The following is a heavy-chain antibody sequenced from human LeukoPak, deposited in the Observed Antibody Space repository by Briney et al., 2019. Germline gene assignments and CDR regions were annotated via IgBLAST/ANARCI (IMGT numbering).Heavy chain of an antibody. CDR3: ARRRSSSWRRTQNGYYFDY. CDR2: TYYRSKWYN. V-gene: IGHV6-1*01. D-gene: IGHD6-13*01. CDR1: GDSVSSNSAA. J-gene: IGHJ4*02. Sequence: SQTLSLTCAISGDSVSSNSAAWNWIRQSPSRGLEWLGRTYYRSKWYNDYAVSVKSRITINPDTSKNQFSLQLSSVTAADTAVYYCARRRSSSWRRTQNGYYFDYWGQGTLVTVSS.